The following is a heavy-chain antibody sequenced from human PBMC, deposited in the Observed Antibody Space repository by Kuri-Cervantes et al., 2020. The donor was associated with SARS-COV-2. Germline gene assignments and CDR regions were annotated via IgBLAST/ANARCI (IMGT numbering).Heavy chain of an antibody. D-gene: IGHD3-3*01. CDR3: TRGVRQRITIFGVVSRFDP. J-gene: IGHJ5*02. CDR2: IYYSGST. V-gene: IGHV4-39*07. CDR1: GGSISSSSYY. Sequence: GSLRLSCTVSGGSISSSSYYWGWIRQPPGKGLEWIGSIYYSGSTNYNPSLKSRVTISVDTSKNQFSLKLSSVTAADTAVYYCTRGVRQRITIFGVVSRFDPWGQGTLVTVSS.